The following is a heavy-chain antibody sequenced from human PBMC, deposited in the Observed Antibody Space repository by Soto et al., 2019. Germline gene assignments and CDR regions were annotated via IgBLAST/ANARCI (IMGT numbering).Heavy chain of an antibody. D-gene: IGHD6-19*01. CDR1: GFTFSSYA. J-gene: IGHJ6*02. CDR3: AKVRGRHSCGWVLYYYFMDV. Sequence: GGSMRLSCAASGFTFSSYAMSWVRQAPGKGLQWDSAISGSGGSTYYADSVKGRFTISRDNSKHTLYLQMNSLRAEDTAVYYCAKVRGRHSCGWVLYYYFMDVCGQGTTVTFCS. V-gene: IGHV3-23*01. CDR2: ISGSGGST.